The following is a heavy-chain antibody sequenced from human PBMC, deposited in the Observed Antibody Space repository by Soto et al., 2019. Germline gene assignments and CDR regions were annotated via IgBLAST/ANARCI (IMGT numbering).Heavy chain of an antibody. Sequence: LRLSCAASGFTFSSYEMNWVRQAPGKGLEWVSYISSSGSTIYYADSVKGRFTISRDNAKNSLYLQMNSLRAEDTAVYYCAIGYCSSTSCYRGFDYWGQGTLVTV. D-gene: IGHD2-2*02. V-gene: IGHV3-48*03. J-gene: IGHJ4*02. CDR1: GFTFSSYE. CDR2: ISSSGSTI. CDR3: AIGYCSSTSCYRGFDY.